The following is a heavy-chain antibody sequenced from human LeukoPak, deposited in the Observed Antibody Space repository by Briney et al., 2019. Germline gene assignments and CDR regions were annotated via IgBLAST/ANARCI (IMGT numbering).Heavy chain of an antibody. V-gene: IGHV1-8*03. CDR1: GYTFTSYD. D-gene: IGHD1-26*01. Sequence: GASVKVSCKASGYTFTSYDINWVRQATGQGLEWMGWMNPNSGNTGYAQKFQGRVTITRNTSISTAYMELSSLRSEDTAVYYCATVKWELPTDYWGQGTLVTVSS. J-gene: IGHJ4*02. CDR3: ATVKWELPTDY. CDR2: MNPNSGNT.